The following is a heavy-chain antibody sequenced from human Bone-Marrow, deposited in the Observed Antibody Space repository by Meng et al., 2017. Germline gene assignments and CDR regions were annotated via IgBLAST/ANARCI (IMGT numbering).Heavy chain of an antibody. CDR1: GYTFTSYG. D-gene: IGHD3-10*01. CDR3: ARDRRNRWDYYGSGSYTY. Sequence: QVQLVQSGAEVKKPGASVKVSCKASGYTFTSYGISWVRQAPGQGLEWMGWISAYNGNTNYAQKVQGRVTMTTDTSTSTAYMELRSLRSDDTAVYYCARDRRNRWDYYGSGSYTYWGQGTLVTVSS. CDR2: ISAYNGNT. V-gene: IGHV1-18*01. J-gene: IGHJ4*02.